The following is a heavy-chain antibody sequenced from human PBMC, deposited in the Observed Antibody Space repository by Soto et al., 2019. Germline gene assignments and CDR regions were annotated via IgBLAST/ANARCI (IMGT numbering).Heavy chain of an antibody. J-gene: IGHJ4*02. CDR1: GGTFSTNP. V-gene: IGHV1-69*06. CDR2: TGSGTGPG. Sequence: QVQLVQSGAEVKKPGSSVKVSCKASGGTFSTNPISWVRQAPGQGLEWMGGTGSGTGPGNHAQKFQGRLTITVDKYTSTGYMELSSLSSEDTAVYYCARRDSGGFYRYFDSWGQGTLVTVSS. CDR3: ARRDSGGFYRYFDS. D-gene: IGHD2-15*01.